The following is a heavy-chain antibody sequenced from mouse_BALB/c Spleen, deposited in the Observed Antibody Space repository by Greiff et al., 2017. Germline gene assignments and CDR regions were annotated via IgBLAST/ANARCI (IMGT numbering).Heavy chain of an antibody. CDR2: IYPGNGDT. V-gene: IGHV1-12*01. D-gene: IGHD1-1*01. CDR3: ARRVYDALDY. J-gene: IGHJ4*01. CDR1: GYTFTSYN. Sequence: QVQLQQSGAELVKPGASVKMSYKASGYTFTSYNMHWVKQTPGQGLEWIGDIYPGNGDTSYNQKFKGKATLTADKSSSTAYMQLSSLTSEDSAVYYCARRVYDALDYWGQGTTVTVSS.